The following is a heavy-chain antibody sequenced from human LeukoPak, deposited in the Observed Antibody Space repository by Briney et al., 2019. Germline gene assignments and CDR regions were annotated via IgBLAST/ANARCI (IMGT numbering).Heavy chain of an antibody. CDR2: INPNSGAT. V-gene: IGHV1-2*02. CDR3: ARSTAPRDY. Sequence: ASVKVSCKASGYIFTDYYIHWVRQAPGQGLEWMGWINPNSGATNYAQNFQGRVTMTRDPSISTAYMELSRLRYDDTAVYYCARSTAPRDYWGQGTLVTVSS. CDR1: GYIFTDYY. J-gene: IGHJ4*02.